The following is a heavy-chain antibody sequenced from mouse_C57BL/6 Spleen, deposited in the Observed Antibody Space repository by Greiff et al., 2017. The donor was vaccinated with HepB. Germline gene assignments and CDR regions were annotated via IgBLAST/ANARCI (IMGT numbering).Heavy chain of an antibody. J-gene: IGHJ1*03. D-gene: IGHD4-1*01. V-gene: IGHV1-82*01. CDR3: AGTVTNWYYAV. Sequence: QVQLQQSGPELVKPGASVKISCKASGYAFSSSWMNWVKQRPGKGLEWIGRIYPGDGDTNYNGKFKGKATLTAAKSSSTAYMQLSSLTSEGSAVFFGAGTVTNWYYAVWGTGTTVTDSS. CDR1: GYAFSSSW. CDR2: IYPGDGDT.